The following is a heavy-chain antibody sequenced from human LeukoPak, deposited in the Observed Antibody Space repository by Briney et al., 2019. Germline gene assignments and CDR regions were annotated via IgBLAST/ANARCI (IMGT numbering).Heavy chain of an antibody. CDR3: ARAPNYGDYGGQ. V-gene: IGHV3-53*01. CDR1: GFTVSNND. CDR2: IYGGGTT. Sequence: GGSLRLSCAASGFTVSNNDMSWVRQAPGKGLEWVALIYGGGTTYYADSVKGRFTISSDSSKNTLYLQMNSLRAEDTAVYYCARAPNYGDYGGQWGRGTLVTVSS. D-gene: IGHD4-17*01. J-gene: IGHJ4*02.